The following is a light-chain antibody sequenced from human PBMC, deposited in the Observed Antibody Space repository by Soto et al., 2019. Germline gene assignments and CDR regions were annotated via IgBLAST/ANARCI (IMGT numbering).Light chain of an antibody. CDR3: SSYAGNNLLV. Sequence: QSVLTQPPSASGSPGQSVTISCTGTSSVVGGYNYVSWYQQHPGKAPRLMIYEVNKRPSGVPYRFSGSKSGNTASLTVSGLQADDEAVYYCSSYAGNNLLVFGGGTKVTAL. J-gene: IGLJ2*01. CDR2: EVN. V-gene: IGLV2-8*01. CDR1: SSVVGGYNY.